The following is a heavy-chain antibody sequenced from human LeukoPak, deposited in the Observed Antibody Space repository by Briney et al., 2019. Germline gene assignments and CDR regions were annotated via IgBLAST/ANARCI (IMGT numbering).Heavy chain of an antibody. Sequence: PSETLSLTCTVSGDAITGSSYYWGWIRQPPGKGLEWIGSVYYSGSTYSNPSLKSRVTMSADTSKNQFSLKLSSVSAADTAVYYCARQYYDRTGYYYFDYWDQGTLVSVSS. D-gene: IGHD3-22*01. CDR3: ARQYYDRTGYYYFDY. CDR2: VYYSGST. CDR1: GDAITGSSYY. J-gene: IGHJ4*02. V-gene: IGHV4-39*01.